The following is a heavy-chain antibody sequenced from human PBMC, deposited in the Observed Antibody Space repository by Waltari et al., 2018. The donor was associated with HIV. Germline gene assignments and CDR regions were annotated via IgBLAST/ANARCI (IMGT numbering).Heavy chain of an antibody. CDR3: ARDSYSSSWYYYGMDV. V-gene: IGHV4-38-2*02. CDR2: IYHSGST. J-gene: IGHJ6*02. D-gene: IGHD6-13*01. Sequence: QVQLQESGPGLVKPSETLSLTCTVPGYSISSGYYWGWIRQPPGKGLEWIGSIYHSGSTYYNPSLKSRVTISVDTSKNQFSLKLSSVTAADTAVYYCARDSYSSSWYYYGMDVWGQGTTVTVSS. CDR1: GYSISSGYY.